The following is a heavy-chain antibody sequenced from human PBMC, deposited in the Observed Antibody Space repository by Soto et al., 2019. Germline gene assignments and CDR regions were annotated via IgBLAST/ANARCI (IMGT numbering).Heavy chain of an antibody. CDR3: ARPDEGSYSSNHHYYYALDV. CDR1: GGIFMRYA. V-gene: IGHV1-69*01. J-gene: IGHJ6*02. CDR2: IVPIFDIT. Sequence: QVQLLQSGAEVKKSGSSVKVSCKVSGGIFMRYAISWVRQAPGQGHEWLGGIVPIFDITNYAQKFQGRVTITADESTSTAYMDLTSLRSEDTAVYYCARPDEGSYSSNHHYYYALDVWGQGTTVTVSS. D-gene: IGHD3-16*01.